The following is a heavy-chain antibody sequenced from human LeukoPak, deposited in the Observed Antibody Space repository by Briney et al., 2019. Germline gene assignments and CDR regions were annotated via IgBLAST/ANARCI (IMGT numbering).Heavy chain of an antibody. D-gene: IGHD3-10*01. J-gene: IGHJ4*02. V-gene: IGHV1-2*02. CDR2: INPDSGGT. CDR1: GYTFTGYF. CDR3: ARGEWFGELLPFDY. Sequence: ASVKVSCKASGYTFTGYFMHWVRQTPGQGLEWMGWINPDSGGTNYAQMFQGRVTMTRDTSISTAYMELSRLRSDDTAVYYCARGEWFGELLPFDYWGQGTLVTVSS.